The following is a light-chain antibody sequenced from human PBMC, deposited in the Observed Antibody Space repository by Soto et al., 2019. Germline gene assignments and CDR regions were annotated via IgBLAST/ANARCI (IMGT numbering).Light chain of an antibody. CDR1: RDISNY. V-gene: IGKV1-33*01. Sequence: DIQMTQSPSSLSASVGDRVTITCQASRDISNYLNWYQHKPGKAPKLLIYDASNLETGAPSRFSGSGSGTDFTFTISSLQPEDIASYYCQQYDIFPYTFGQGTKLEIK. CDR2: DAS. CDR3: QQYDIFPYT. J-gene: IGKJ2*01.